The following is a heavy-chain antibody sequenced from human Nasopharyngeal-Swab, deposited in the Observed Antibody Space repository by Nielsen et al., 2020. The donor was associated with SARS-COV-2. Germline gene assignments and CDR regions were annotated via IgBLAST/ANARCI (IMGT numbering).Heavy chain of an antibody. CDR2: ISYDGSKT. CDR1: GFTFSSYA. Sequence: GESLKISCAASGFTFSSYAMHWVRQAPGKGLEWVAVISYDGSKTYYADSVKGRFTISRDNSKNTLYLQMNSLRAEDTAVYYCARDQGSSWYTYYYYYGMDVWGQGTTVTVSS. CDR3: ARDQGSSWYTYYYYYGMDV. D-gene: IGHD6-13*01. V-gene: IGHV3-30-3*01. J-gene: IGHJ6*02.